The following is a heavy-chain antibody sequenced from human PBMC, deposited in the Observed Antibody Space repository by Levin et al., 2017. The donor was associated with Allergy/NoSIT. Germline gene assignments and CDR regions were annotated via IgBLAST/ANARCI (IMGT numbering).Heavy chain of an antibody. CDR3: ARVIREATVTTHDAFDI. CDR1: GGSISSYY. V-gene: IGHV4-59*01. CDR2: IYYSGST. D-gene: IGHD4-17*01. Sequence: SQTLSLTCTVSGGSISSYYWSWLRQPPGKGLEWIGYIYYSGSTNYNPSLKSRVTISVDTSKNQFSLKLSSVTAADTAVYYCARVIREATVTTHDAFDIWGQGTMVTVSS. J-gene: IGHJ3*02.